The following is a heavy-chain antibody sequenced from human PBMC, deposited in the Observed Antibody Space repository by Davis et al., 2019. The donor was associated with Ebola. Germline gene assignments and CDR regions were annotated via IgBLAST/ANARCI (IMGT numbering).Heavy chain of an antibody. CDR2: IGAAGDT. V-gene: IGHV3-13*01. CDR1: GFTFSNYD. J-gene: IGHJ4*02. Sequence: PGGSLRLSCAASGFTFSNYDMHWVRQTSGKGLEWVSVIGAAGDTYYSDSVKGRFTISRENAKSSLYLQMNSLRVEDTAVYYCTRVGYSSGWDYWGQGTLATVS. D-gene: IGHD6-19*01. CDR3: TRVGYSSGWDY.